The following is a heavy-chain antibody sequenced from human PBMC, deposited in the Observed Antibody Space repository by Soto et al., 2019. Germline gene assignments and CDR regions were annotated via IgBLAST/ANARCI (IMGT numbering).Heavy chain of an antibody. CDR1: GGTFSSYA. D-gene: IGHD2-15*01. V-gene: IGHV1-69*01. Sequence: QVQLVQSGAEVKKPGSSVKVSCKASGGTFSSYAISWVRQAPGQGLEWMGGIIPIFGTANYAQKFQGRVTITADESTSTAYMELSSVRSEDTAVYYCARGAHCSCGSCYSWWFDPWGQGTLVTVSS. CDR2: IIPIFGTA. CDR3: ARGAHCSCGSCYSWWFDP. J-gene: IGHJ5*02.